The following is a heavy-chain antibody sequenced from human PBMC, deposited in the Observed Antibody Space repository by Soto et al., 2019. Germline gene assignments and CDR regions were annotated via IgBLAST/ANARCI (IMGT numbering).Heavy chain of an antibody. Sequence: PGGSLRLSCAASGFTFGSYGMHWVRQAPGKGLEWVAVIWYDGSNKYYADSVKGRFTISRDNSKNTLYLQMNSLRAEDTAVYYCATPPRDGSGSTNDYWGQGTLVTVSS. J-gene: IGHJ4*02. CDR2: IWYDGSNK. CDR1: GFTFGSYG. V-gene: IGHV3-33*01. D-gene: IGHD3-10*01. CDR3: ATPPRDGSGSTNDY.